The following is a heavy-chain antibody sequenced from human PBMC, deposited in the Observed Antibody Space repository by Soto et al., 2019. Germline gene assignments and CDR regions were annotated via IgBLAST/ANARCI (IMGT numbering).Heavy chain of an antibody. CDR2: ISYDGSNK. Sequence: GSLRLSCAASGFTFSSYGMHWVRQAPGKGLEWVAFISYDGSNKYYADSVKGRFTISRDNSKNTLYLQMNSLRAEDTAVYYCAKDLVFGVVKPYYFDYWGQGT. CDR1: GFTFSSYG. CDR3: AKDLVFGVVKPYYFDY. D-gene: IGHD3-3*01. V-gene: IGHV3-30*18. J-gene: IGHJ4*02.